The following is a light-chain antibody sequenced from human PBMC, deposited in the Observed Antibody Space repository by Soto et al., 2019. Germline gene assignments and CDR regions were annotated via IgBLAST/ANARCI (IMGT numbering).Light chain of an antibody. CDR2: DAS. CDR1: QDISNY. J-gene: IGKJ5*01. V-gene: IGKV1-33*01. Sequence: DIQMTQYPSSLSASVGDRVTITCQASQDISNYLSWYQQKPGKAPKLLIYDASDSEKGVPGRFSGSGSGTDFTLTIISLQPEDFATYYCQQYDSLPITFGQGTRLEIK. CDR3: QQYDSLPIT.